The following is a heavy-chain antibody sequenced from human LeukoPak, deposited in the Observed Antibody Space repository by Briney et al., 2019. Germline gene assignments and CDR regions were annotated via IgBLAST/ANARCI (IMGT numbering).Heavy chain of an antibody. CDR2: ISGSGGST. J-gene: IGHJ4*02. CDR3: ATRRDSSGYYPYYFDY. D-gene: IGHD3-22*01. V-gene: IGHV3-23*01. Sequence: GSLRLSCAASGFTFSSYAMSWVRQAPGKGLEWGSAISGSGGSTYYADSVKGRFTISRDNSKNTLYLQMNSLRAEDTAVYYCATRRDSSGYYPYYFDYWGQGTLVTVSS. CDR1: GFTFSSYA.